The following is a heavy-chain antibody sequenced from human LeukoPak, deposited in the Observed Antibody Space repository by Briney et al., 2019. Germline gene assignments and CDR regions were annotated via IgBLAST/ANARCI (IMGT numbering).Heavy chain of an antibody. CDR1: GGSISSYH. V-gene: IGHV4-4*09. Sequence: KPSETLSLTCTVSGGSISSYHWGWIRQPPGKGLEWIGYIYTSGSTNYNPPLKSRVTISEDSSKNQFSLKLSSVTAADTAVYYCARHNIVVVPTADGPRDYYYMDVWGKGTTVTVSS. CDR3: ARHNIVVVPTADGPRDYYYMDV. CDR2: IYTSGST. J-gene: IGHJ6*03. D-gene: IGHD2-2*01.